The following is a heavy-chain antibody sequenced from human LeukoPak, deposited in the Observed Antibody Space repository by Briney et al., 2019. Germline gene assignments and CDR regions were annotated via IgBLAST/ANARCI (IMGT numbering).Heavy chain of an antibody. J-gene: IGHJ4*02. CDR1: GFTFSSYS. V-gene: IGHV3-21*01. D-gene: IGHD5-18*01. CDR3: ARALFKPARETAMITSFDY. CDR2: ISSSSSYI. Sequence: NPGGSLRLSCAASGFTFSSYSMNWVRQAPGKGLEWVSSISSSSSYIYYADSVKGRFTISRDNAKNSLYLQMNSLRAEDTAVYYCARALFKPARETAMITSFDYWGQGTLVTVSS.